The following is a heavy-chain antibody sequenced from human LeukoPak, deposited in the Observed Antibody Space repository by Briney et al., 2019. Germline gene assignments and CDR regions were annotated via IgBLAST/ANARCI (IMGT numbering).Heavy chain of an antibody. Sequence: PGGSLRLSCAASGFTFSSYSMNWVRQAPGKGLEWVSSISSSSSYIYYADSVKGRFTISRDNAKNSLHLQMNSLRAEDTALYYCARDSAYDYDYSFDYWGQGTLVTVSS. CDR2: ISSSSSYI. D-gene: IGHD5-12*01. V-gene: IGHV3-21*04. J-gene: IGHJ4*02. CDR3: ARDSAYDYDYSFDY. CDR1: GFTFSSYS.